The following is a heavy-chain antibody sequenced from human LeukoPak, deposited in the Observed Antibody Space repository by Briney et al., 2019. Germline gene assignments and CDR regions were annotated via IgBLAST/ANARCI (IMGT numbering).Heavy chain of an antibody. CDR1: GYTFTDFY. V-gene: IGHV1-2*02. D-gene: IGHD3-22*01. CDR3: ARGLSSYYYDSIGYYYFDY. J-gene: IGHJ4*02. CDR2: IDPNSGGT. Sequence: GASVKVSCKASGYTFTDFYMHWVRQAPGQGLEWMGWIDPNSGGTNYAQNLQGRVTMTTDTSTSTAYMELRSLRSDDTAVYYCARGLSSYYYDSIGYYYFDYWGQGTLVTVSS.